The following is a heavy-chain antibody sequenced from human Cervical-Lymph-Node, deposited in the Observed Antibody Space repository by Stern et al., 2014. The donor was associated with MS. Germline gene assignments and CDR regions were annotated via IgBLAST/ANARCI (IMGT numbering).Heavy chain of an antibody. J-gene: IGHJ6*02. CDR3: ARSVGYSSAPPYHYYGVDV. V-gene: IGHV4-4*07. Sequence: QVQLQESGPGLVKPSETLSLTCTVSGGSTSTDYWCWIRQPAGKALEWIGRIYYTGSPINNPSLKRGVTMSSDTSKNQLSLRLTSVTAADTAVYYCARSVGYSSAPPYHYYGVDVWGQGTTVTVSS. CDR1: GGSTSTDY. CDR2: IYYTGSP. D-gene: IGHD6-25*01.